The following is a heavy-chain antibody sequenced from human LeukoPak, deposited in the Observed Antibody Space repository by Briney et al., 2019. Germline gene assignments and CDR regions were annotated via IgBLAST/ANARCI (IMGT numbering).Heavy chain of an antibody. D-gene: IGHD3-22*01. J-gene: IGHJ4*02. CDR1: GGTFSSYA. CDR3: ARGYYDSSGYLDY. CDR2: IIPIFGTA. Sequence: SVKVSCKASGGTFSSYAISWVRHAPGQGLEWMGGIIPIFGTANYAQKFQGRVTITTDESTSTAYMELSSLRSEDTAVYYCARGYYDSSGYLDYWGQGTLVTVSS. V-gene: IGHV1-69*05.